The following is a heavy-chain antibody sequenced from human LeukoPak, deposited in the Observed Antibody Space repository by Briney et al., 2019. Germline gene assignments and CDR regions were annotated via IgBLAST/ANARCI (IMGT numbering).Heavy chain of an antibody. J-gene: IGHJ4*02. CDR2: IYHDRTT. CDR1: RGSITAPKR. V-gene: IGHV4-4*02. D-gene: IGHD2-8*01. Sequence: SETLSLTCTVSRGSITAPKRWSWVRQAPGEGLEWIGEIYHDRTTSFNPSLKSRLTISVDKSANQFFLNLNSVSATDTAVYYCVGRGLYGGTWLFEYWGQGALVTVSS. CDR3: VGRGLYGGTWLFEY.